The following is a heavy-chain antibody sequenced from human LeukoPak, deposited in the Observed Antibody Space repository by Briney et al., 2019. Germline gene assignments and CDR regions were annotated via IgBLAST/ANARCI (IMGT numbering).Heavy chain of an antibody. J-gene: IGHJ3*02. CDR3: ARASTSGYADAIDI. CDR1: EYSFTNYW. Sequence: GESLKIPCKGSEYSFTNYWIGWVRQMPGKGLEWMGITYPGNSDTRYSPSFQGQVSISADKSISIAYLQWSSLKASDTAMYYCARASTSGYADAIDIWGQGTMVTVSS. D-gene: IGHD5-12*01. V-gene: IGHV5-51*01. CDR2: TYPGNSDT.